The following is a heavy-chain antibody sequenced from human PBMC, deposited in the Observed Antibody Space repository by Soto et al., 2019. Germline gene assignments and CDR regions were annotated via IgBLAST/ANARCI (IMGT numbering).Heavy chain of an antibody. CDR2: IYYNGET. V-gene: IGHV4-39*01. CDR3: ARHGSY. Sequence: QLQLQESGPGLVKPSETLSLTCTVSGVSIRASSYYWGWIRQPPGKGLEWIGTIYYNGETFYHPSLKSRITRSIHTSKNQFSLNMTSVTAADTAVYYCARHGSYWGQGTLVTVSS. J-gene: IGHJ4*02. CDR1: GVSIRASSYY.